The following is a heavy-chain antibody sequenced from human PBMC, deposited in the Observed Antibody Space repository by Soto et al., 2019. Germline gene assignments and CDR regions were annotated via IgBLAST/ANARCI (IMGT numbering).Heavy chain of an antibody. CDR3: ARGEWDFYYDSSGYYFDY. V-gene: IGHV4-59*01. D-gene: IGHD3-22*01. J-gene: IGHJ4*02. Sequence: PSETLSLTCTVSGGSISSYYWSWIRQPPGKGLEWIGYIYYSGSTNYNPSLKSRVTISVDTSKNQFSLKLSSVTAADTAVYYCARGEWDFYYDSSGYYFDYWGQGTLVTV. CDR1: GGSISSYY. CDR2: IYYSGST.